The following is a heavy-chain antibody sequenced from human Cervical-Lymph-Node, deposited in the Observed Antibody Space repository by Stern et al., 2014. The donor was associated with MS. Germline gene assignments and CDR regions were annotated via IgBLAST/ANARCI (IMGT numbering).Heavy chain of an antibody. D-gene: IGHD5-24*01. V-gene: IGHV3-21*01. CDR3: ASAPEMAPQYFDY. CDR2: ISSSSNYI. J-gene: IGHJ4*02. Sequence: EVQLVESGGGLVKPGGSLRPSCTASGLTFNRYTINWVRQAPGKGLEWVSSISSSSNYIYYTDSVKGRFTISRDNARNSLYLQMNNLRAEDTAVYYCASAPEMAPQYFDYWGQGTLVTVSS. CDR1: GLTFNRYT.